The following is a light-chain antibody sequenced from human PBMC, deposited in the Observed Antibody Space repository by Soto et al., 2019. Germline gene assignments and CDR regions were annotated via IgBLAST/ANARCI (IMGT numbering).Light chain of an antibody. V-gene: IGLV2-23*02. CDR3: CSYAGSSTF. J-gene: IGLJ1*01. CDR1: SCDVGSYNL. CDR2: EVS. Sequence: QAARTQPASVAGSSGQLITISCTGTSCDVGSYNLVSWYQQHPGKAPKLMIYEVSKRPSGVSNRFSGSKSGNTASLTISGLQAEDEADYYCCSYAGSSTFFGTGTKVTVL.